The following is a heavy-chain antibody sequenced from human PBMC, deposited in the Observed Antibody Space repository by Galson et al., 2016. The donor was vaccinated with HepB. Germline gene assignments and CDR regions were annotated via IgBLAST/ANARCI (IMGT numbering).Heavy chain of an antibody. CDR1: GYNFPSQW. V-gene: IGHV5-51*01. D-gene: IGHD1-26*01. Sequence: QSGAEVKKPGESVTISCQGSGYNFPSQWIGWVRQMPGKGLEWMGLIYPGDSDTRYSPSFQGQVTISADRSFSTTYLQWSSLEASDSAIYYCASGKWRDFDYWGQGTLLTVAS. CDR2: IYPGDSDT. CDR3: ASGKWRDFDY. J-gene: IGHJ4*02.